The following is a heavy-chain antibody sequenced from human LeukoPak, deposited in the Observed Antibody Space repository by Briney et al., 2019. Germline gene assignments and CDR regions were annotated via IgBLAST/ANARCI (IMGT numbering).Heavy chain of an antibody. CDR1: GGSISSSSYY. D-gene: IGHD6-19*01. CDR2: IHFGGST. J-gene: IGHJ4*02. CDR3: ARDLKMGYSSGRYSWGTGSSNDY. Sequence: SETLSLTCTVSGGSISSSSYYWGWIRQPPGKGLEWIGSIHFGGSTYYNPSLKSRVTMSVDTSKNQFSLKLSSVTAADTAVYYCARDLKMGYSSGRYSWGTGSSNDYWGQGTLVTVSS. V-gene: IGHV4-39*07.